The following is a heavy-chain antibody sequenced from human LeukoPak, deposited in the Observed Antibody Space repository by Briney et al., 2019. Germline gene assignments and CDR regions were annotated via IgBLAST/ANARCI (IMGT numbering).Heavy chain of an antibody. CDR2: MYYSGST. CDR1: GGSISNYY. CDR3: ARHPDAFDI. Sequence: SETLSLTCTVSGGSISNYYWTWIRQPPGKGLEWIGYMYYSGSTNYNPSLKSRVTISVDTSKNQFSLKLSSVTAADTAVYYCARHPDAFDIWGQGTMVTVSS. V-gene: IGHV4-59*01. J-gene: IGHJ3*02.